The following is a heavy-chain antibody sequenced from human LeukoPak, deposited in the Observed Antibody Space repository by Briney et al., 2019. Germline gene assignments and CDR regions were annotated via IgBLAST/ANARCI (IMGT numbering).Heavy chain of an antibody. D-gene: IGHD3-10*01. CDR1: GYTFTSYY. Sequence: GASVKVSCKASGYTFTSYYMHWVRQAPGQGLEWMGIINPSGGSTSYAQKFQGRVTMTRDTSTSTVYMELSSLRSEDTAVYYCARDDYSDSYYYYYGMDVWGQGTTVTVSS. CDR2: INPSGGST. CDR3: ARDDYSDSYYYYYGMDV. V-gene: IGHV1-46*01. J-gene: IGHJ6*02.